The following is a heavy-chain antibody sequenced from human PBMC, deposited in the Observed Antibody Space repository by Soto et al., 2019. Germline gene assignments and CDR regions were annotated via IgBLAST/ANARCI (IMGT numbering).Heavy chain of an antibody. V-gene: IGHV4-39*01. CDR1: GGSLSSSTYY. D-gene: IGHD3-10*01. CDR3: ARSRGPRNRKGFNI. J-gene: IGHJ3*02. Sequence: SETLSLTCSVSGGSLSSSTYYWGWIRQPPGKGLEWIGSIHYSESSYYSPSLNSRVTISLDTSQNQISLTLSSVTATDTAVYYCARSRGPRNRKGFNIWGQGTMVT. CDR2: IHYSESS.